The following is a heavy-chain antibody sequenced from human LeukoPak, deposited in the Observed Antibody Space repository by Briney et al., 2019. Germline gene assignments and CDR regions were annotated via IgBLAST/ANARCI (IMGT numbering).Heavy chain of an antibody. D-gene: IGHD3-22*01. Sequence: GGSLRLSCAASGFTVSSNYKSWVRQAPGKGLVWVSRMNSDGSSTNYADSVKGRFTISRDNAKNILYLQMNSLRAEDTAVYHCATGHYYDSSGYYPLPDAFDIWGQGTMVTVSS. J-gene: IGHJ3*02. CDR3: ATGHYYDSSGYYPLPDAFDI. CDR2: MNSDGSST. CDR1: GFTVSSNY. V-gene: IGHV3-74*01.